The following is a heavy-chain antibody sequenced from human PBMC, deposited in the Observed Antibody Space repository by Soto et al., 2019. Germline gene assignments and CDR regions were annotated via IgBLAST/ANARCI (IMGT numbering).Heavy chain of an antibody. J-gene: IGHJ4*01. Sequence: QVQLVESGGGVVQPGRSLRLSCAASGFTFSTYAIHWVRQAPGKGLEWVAVISYDGSNKYYADSVKGRFTISRDNSKNTLYLQMISLRAEDTAVYYCARSEDTAMTYYYFDYWGQGTLVTVSS. CDR3: ARSEDTAMTYYYFDY. D-gene: IGHD5-18*01. CDR2: ISYDGSNK. CDR1: GFTFSTYA. V-gene: IGHV3-30-3*01.